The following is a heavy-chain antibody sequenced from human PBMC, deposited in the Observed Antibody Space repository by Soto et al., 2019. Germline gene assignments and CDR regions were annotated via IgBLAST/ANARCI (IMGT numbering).Heavy chain of an antibody. Sequence: GGSLRLSCAASGFTFDYYAMHWVRQVPGKGLEWVSGINWNSGSIGYADSVKGRFAISRDNAKNSLHLQMNSLRAEDTAFYYCVKDESINWYSGHFRHWGQGTLVTVSS. V-gene: IGHV3-9*01. J-gene: IGHJ1*01. CDR2: INWNSGSI. CDR3: VKDESINWYSGHFRH. CDR1: GFTFDYYA. D-gene: IGHD6-13*01.